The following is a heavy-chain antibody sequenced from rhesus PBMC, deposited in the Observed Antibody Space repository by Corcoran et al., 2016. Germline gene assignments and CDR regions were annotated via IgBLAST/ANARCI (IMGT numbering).Heavy chain of an antibody. Sequence: QVQLQESGPGLVRPSETLALTCAGSGGSFNTYWWSCSRQPPGKGLEWIGEINGNSGSTHYNPSLKSRVTSSKDASENQFSLTLVSVTAADTAVYSCARSVAGLDFWGQGLLVTVSS. CDR2: INGNSGST. V-gene: IGHV4-80*01. D-gene: IGHD4-29*01. CDR1: GGSFNTYW. CDR3: ARSVAGLDF. J-gene: IGHJ4*01.